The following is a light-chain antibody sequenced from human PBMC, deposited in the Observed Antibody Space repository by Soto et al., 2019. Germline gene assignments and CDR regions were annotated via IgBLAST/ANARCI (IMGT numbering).Light chain of an antibody. CDR2: DAS. J-gene: IGKJ5*01. V-gene: IGKV3-11*01. CDR1: QSITNNY. Sequence: EIVLTLSPGTLSLSPGERATLSCRASQSITNNYLAWYQQKPGQAPRLLIYDASNRATGIPARFSGSGSGTDFTLTISSLEPEDFAVYYCQQRSNWPAITFGQGTRLEIK. CDR3: QQRSNWPAIT.